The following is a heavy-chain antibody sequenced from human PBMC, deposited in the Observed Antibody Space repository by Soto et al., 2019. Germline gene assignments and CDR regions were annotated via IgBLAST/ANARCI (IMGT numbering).Heavy chain of an antibody. V-gene: IGHV3-33*01. CDR1: GFTFSSYG. CDR3: ARDAKDYYDSSGYYFHYFAY. Sequence: GGSLRLSCAASGFTFSSYGMHWVRQAPGKGLEWVAVIWYDGSNKYYADSVKGRFTISRDNSKNTLYLQMNSLRAEDTAVYYCARDAKDYYDSSGYYFHYFAYWGQGTLVTVSS. D-gene: IGHD3-22*01. CDR2: IWYDGSNK. J-gene: IGHJ4*02.